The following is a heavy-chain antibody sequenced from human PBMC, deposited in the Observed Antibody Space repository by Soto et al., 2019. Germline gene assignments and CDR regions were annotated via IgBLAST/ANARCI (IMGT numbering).Heavy chain of an antibody. D-gene: IGHD2-8*02. CDR3: ARGYCTGVYCLGGY. Sequence: QVQLVESGGGVVHPGTSLRLSCAATGFTFSGFGMHWVRQAPGKGLEWVAGVWSDGNNKYYADSVKGRFTISRDNSKNKLYLQMNNLRADDTAMYYCARGYCTGVYCLGGYWGQGTLVTVSS. V-gene: IGHV3-33*01. CDR1: GFTFSGFG. CDR2: VWSDGNNK. J-gene: IGHJ4*02.